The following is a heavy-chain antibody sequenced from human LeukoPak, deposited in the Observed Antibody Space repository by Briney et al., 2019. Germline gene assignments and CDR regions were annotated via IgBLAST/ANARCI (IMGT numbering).Heavy chain of an antibody. CDR1: GGSISSYH. Sequence: SETLSLTCTVSGGSISSYHWSWIRQPAGKGLEWIGRIYTSGSTNYNPSLKSRVTMSVDTSKNQFSLKLSSVTAADTAVYYCARGGPNCSSTSCYTTGYYYYYYMDVWGKGTTVTVSS. D-gene: IGHD2-2*02. CDR3: ARGGPNCSSTSCYTTGYYYYYYMDV. CDR2: IYTSGST. V-gene: IGHV4-4*07. J-gene: IGHJ6*03.